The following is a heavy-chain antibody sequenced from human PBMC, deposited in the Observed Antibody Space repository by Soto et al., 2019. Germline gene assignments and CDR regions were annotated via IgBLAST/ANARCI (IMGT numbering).Heavy chain of an antibody. CDR2: IRNEAKSYTT. CDR1: GFSFSDHF. J-gene: IGHJ6*02. Sequence: EVQLVESGGGLVQPGGSLRLSCAASGFSFSDHFMDWVRQAPGKGLEWVGRIRNEAKSYTTEYAASVKGRFIISRDDSKNSLYLQMNSLKNEDTAVYYCARDRVLVQGGWIGYEMDVWGQGTTVTVSS. D-gene: IGHD3-10*01. V-gene: IGHV3-72*01. CDR3: ARDRVLVQGGWIGYEMDV.